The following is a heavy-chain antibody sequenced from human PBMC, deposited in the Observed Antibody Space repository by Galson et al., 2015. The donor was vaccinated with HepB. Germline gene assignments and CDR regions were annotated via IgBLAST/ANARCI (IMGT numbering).Heavy chain of an antibody. CDR2: INPNSGGT. CDR3: ARAQYGSRSYPDY. V-gene: IGHV1-2*02. D-gene: IGHD3-10*01. Sequence: SVKVSCKASGYTFTGYYMHWMRQAPGQGLEWMGWINPNSGGTNYAQKFQGRVTMTRDTSISTAYMELSRLRSDDTAVYYCARAQYGSRSYPDYWGQGTLVTVSS. CDR1: GYTFTGYY. J-gene: IGHJ4*02.